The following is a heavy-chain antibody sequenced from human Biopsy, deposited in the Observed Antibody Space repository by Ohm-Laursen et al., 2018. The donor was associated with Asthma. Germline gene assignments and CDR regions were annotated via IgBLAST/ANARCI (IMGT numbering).Heavy chain of an antibody. V-gene: IGHV1-69*01. Sequence: SSVKVSCKAPGGTFSNFAISWVRQAPGQGLEWLGGIMTVFGTTNYAQQFQGRVTITADESTSTAYMEVTSLRSEDTAIYYCARCQVGYSSGWSLLLKKIYYSGMDVWGQGNAVTVSS. CDR2: IMTVFGTT. J-gene: IGHJ6*02. CDR1: GGTFSNFA. D-gene: IGHD6-19*01. CDR3: ARCQVGYSSGWSLLLKKIYYSGMDV.